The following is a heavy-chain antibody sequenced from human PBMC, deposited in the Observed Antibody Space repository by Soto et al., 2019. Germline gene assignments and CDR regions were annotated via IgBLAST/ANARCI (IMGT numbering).Heavy chain of an antibody. CDR2: IFSSGST. J-gene: IGHJ4*02. Sequence: SETLSLTCTVSGGSITDYSWVWIRQPAGKGLEWIGRIFSSGSTNYNPSLKSRVTISVDTSKNHFSLKLSSVTAADTAVYYCTRVGGYYGDYPNFDYWGQGALVTVSS. CDR3: TRVGGYYGDYPNFDY. CDR1: GGSITDYS. V-gene: IGHV4-4*07. D-gene: IGHD4-17*01.